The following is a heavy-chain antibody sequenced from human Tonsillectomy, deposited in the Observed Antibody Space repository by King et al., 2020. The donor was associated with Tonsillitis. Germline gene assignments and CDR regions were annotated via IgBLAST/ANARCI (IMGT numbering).Heavy chain of an antibody. D-gene: IGHD6-13*01. J-gene: IGHJ5*02. V-gene: IGHV4-4*02. Sequence: QLQESGPGLVKPSGTLSLTCAVAGDSISSNDWWTWVRQPPGKGLEWIGEIFHGGSTNYNPSLKSRVTMSVDKSKNQFSLRLTSVTAADTAVYYCATKSSNWRGSWFDPWGQGTLVSVSS. CDR3: ATKSSNWRGSWFDP. CDR2: IFHGGST. CDR1: GDSISSNDW.